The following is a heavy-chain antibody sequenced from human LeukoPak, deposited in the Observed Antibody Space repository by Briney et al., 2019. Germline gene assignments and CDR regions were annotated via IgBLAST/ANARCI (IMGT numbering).Heavy chain of an antibody. V-gene: IGHV3-23*01. J-gene: IGHJ4*02. CDR3: AKSVRGDYIGSDDY. D-gene: IGHD4-17*01. CDR1: GFTFSSYA. CDR2: ISGSGGST. Sequence: PGGSLRLSCAASGFTFSSYAMSGVRQAPGKGLEWVSAISGSGGSTYYADSVKGRFTISRVNSKNTLYLQMNSLGAEDTAVYFCAKSVRGDYIGSDDYWGQGTLVTVSS.